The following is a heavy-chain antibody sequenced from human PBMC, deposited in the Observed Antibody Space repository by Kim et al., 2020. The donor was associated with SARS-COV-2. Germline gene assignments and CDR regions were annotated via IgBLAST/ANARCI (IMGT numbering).Heavy chain of an antibody. V-gene: IGHV3-9*01. CDR3: ATITIAAAGTDFDY. J-gene: IGHJ4*02. CDR1: GFTFGDYA. Sequence: GGSLRLSCAASGFTFGDYAMHWVRQAPGKGLEWVSGISWNSGSIGYADSVKGRFTISRDNAKNSLYLQMNSLRAEDTALYYCATITIAAAGTDFDYWGQGTLVTVSS. D-gene: IGHD6-13*01. CDR2: ISWNSGSI.